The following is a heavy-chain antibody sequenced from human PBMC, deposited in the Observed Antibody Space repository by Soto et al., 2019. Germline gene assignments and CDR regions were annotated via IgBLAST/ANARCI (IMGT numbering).Heavy chain of an antibody. D-gene: IGHD6-6*01. J-gene: IGHJ4*02. V-gene: IGHV3-21*01. CDR3: ARDLSSSVDS. Sequence: PGGSLRLSCAASGFTFSSYAMTWVRLAPGKGLQWVSSITVSGSYIYYADSLKGRFTISRDNAKNSLWLQMNSLRADDTALYYGARDLSSSVDSWGQGTLVTVS. CDR1: GFTFSSYA. CDR2: ITVSGSYI.